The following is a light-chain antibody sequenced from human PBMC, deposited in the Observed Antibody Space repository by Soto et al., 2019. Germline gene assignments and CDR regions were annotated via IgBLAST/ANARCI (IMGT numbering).Light chain of an antibody. CDR2: DVT. CDR1: SSDIGGYNS. Sequence: QSVLTQSPSASGSPGQSVTISCTGTSSDIGGYNSISWYQQHPGKAPKVMIYDVTKRPSGVPDRFSGSKSGNTASLTVSALQAEDEADYYCQSYDRNLSGPVVFGGGTKVTVL. CDR3: QSYDRNLSGPVV. J-gene: IGLJ2*01. V-gene: IGLV2-8*01.